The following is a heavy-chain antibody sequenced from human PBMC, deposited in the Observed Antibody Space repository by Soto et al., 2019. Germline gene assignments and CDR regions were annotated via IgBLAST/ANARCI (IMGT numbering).Heavy chain of an antibody. CDR3: AKGNTSGWYFFDY. Sequence: PGGSLRLSCEASGFTFSNCAMSWVRQAPGKGLEWVSGISGTGRSTFYADSVKGRFTISRDNSKNTVYLQMNSLRAEDTAVYYCAKGNTSGWYFFDYWGQGILVTVSS. V-gene: IGHV3-23*01. D-gene: IGHD6-19*01. CDR1: GFTFSNCA. J-gene: IGHJ4*02. CDR2: ISGTGRST.